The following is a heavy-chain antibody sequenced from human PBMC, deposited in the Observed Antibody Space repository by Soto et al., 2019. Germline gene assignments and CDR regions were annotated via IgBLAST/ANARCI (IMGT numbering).Heavy chain of an antibody. J-gene: IGHJ6*02. CDR2: ISGSGIST. CDR3: VKPPVITASYYYYDMDV. Sequence: EAQLLESGGGLVQPGGSLRLSCAASGFTFSTYHMSWVRQAPGKGLEWVSGISGSGISTYYTDSVKGRFTISRDNSKNTVFLQMNSLRDEDTAVYYCVKPPVITASYYYYDMDVWGQGTTVTFSS. D-gene: IGHD4-4*01. V-gene: IGHV3-23*01. CDR1: GFTFSTYH.